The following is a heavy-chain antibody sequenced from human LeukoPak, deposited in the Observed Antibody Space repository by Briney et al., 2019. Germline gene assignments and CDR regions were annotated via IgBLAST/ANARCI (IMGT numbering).Heavy chain of an antibody. D-gene: IGHD5-24*01. J-gene: IGHJ4*02. CDR2: MYYSGST. V-gene: IGHV4-39*07. Sequence: PSETLSLTCTVSGGSISSGTYYWGWIRQPPGKGLEWIGSMYYSGSTYYNPSLKSRVTISLDTSKNQFSLKLSSVTAADTAVYYCASGTVGYNYDYWGQGTLVTVSS. CDR1: GGSISSGTYY. CDR3: ASGTVGYNYDY.